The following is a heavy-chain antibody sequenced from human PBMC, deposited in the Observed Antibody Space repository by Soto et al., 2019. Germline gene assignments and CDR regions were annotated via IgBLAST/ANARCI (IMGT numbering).Heavy chain of an antibody. CDR1: GYTFTSYY. D-gene: IGHD3-10*01. V-gene: IGHV1-46*01. CDR2: INPSGGST. J-gene: IGHJ6*02. CDR3: VGTSPVRGVIGIKYYYYGMDV. Sequence: ASVKVSCKASGYTFTSYYMHWVRQAPGQGLEWMGIINPSGGSTSYAQKFQGRVTMTRDTSTSTVYMELSSLRSEDTAVYYCVGTSPVRGVIGIKYYYYGMDVWGQGTTVTVSS.